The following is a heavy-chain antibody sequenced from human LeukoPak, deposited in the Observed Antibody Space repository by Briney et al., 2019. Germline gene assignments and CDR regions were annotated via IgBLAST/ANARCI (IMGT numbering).Heavy chain of an antibody. V-gene: IGHV5-51*01. Sequence: GESLKISCKGSGYSFTSYWIGWVRQMPGKGLECMGIIYPGDSDTRYSPSFPGQVTISADKSISTAYLQWSSLKASDTAMYYCARPRLNGWYYFDYWGQGTLVTVSS. CDR1: GYSFTSYW. CDR3: ARPRLNGWYYFDY. D-gene: IGHD6-19*01. J-gene: IGHJ4*02. CDR2: IYPGDSDT.